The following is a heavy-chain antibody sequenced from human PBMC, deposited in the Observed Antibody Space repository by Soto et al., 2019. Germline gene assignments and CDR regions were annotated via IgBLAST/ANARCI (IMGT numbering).Heavy chain of an antibody. D-gene: IGHD4-17*01. V-gene: IGHV4-4*02. Sequence: SETLPLTCAVSGDSISRSFWWSWVRQPPGKGLEWIGEIYHTESTVYNPSLKSRVTISVDKSKNQFSLNLDSVTAADTAVYYCARYDFGTFDYWGRGILVTVSS. CDR2: IYHTEST. J-gene: IGHJ4*02. CDR3: ARYDFGTFDY. CDR1: GDSISRSFW.